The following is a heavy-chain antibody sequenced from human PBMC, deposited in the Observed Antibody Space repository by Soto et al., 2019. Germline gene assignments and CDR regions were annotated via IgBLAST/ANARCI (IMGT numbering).Heavy chain of an antibody. Sequence: QVQLQESGPGLVRPSQTLSLTCTVSGGSISSGGYYWSWIRQHPGKGLEWTGYIYYSASTYYNPSLKSRVTISVDTSKNPFSLRLSSVTAADTAVDYCARAWGGYFDYWGQGTLVTVSS. CDR3: ARAWGGYFDY. CDR1: GGSISSGGYY. J-gene: IGHJ4*02. CDR2: IYYSAST. V-gene: IGHV4-31*03. D-gene: IGHD3-16*01.